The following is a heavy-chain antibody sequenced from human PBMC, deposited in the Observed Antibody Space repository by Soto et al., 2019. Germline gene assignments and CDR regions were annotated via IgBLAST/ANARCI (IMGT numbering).Heavy chain of an antibody. CDR3: ARYFSSSSCYYSYGMDV. Sequence: EVQLLESGGGLVQPGGSLRLSCAASGFTFSSYAMSWVRQAPGKGLEWVSTISGSGGNTYYADSVKGRFTISRDNSKNTLYLQMHSLRADDTAVYYCARYFSSSSCYYSYGMDVWGQGTPVTVSS. D-gene: IGHD6-6*01. V-gene: IGHV3-23*01. J-gene: IGHJ6*01. CDR1: GFTFSSYA. CDR2: ISGSGGNT.